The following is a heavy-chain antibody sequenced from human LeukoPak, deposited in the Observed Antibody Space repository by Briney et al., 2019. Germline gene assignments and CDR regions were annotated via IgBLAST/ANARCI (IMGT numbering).Heavy chain of an antibody. Sequence: GGSLRLSCAASGFTFSSYSMNWVRQAPGKGLEWVSSISSSSSYIYYADSVKGRFTISRDNAKSSLYLQMNSLRAEDTAVYYCAREAWAPIPAAHYYGMDVWGQGTTVTVSS. J-gene: IGHJ6*02. CDR1: GFTFSSYS. D-gene: IGHD2-2*01. CDR3: AREAWAPIPAAHYYGMDV. V-gene: IGHV3-21*01. CDR2: ISSSSSYI.